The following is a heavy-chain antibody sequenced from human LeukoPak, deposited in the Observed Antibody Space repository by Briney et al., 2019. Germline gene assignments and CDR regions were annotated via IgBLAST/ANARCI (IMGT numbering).Heavy chain of an antibody. Sequence: SETLSLTCAVYGGSFSGYYWSWIRQPPGKGLEWIGEINHSGSTNYNPSLKSRVTISVDTSKNQFSLKLSSVTAADTAVYYCARARSLLWFRELPNWFDPWGRGALVTVSS. CDR1: GGSFSGYY. J-gene: IGHJ5*02. D-gene: IGHD3-10*01. CDR2: INHSGST. V-gene: IGHV4-34*01. CDR3: ARARSLLWFRELPNWFDP.